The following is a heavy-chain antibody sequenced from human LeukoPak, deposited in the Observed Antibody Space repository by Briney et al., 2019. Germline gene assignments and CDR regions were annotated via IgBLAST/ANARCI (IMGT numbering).Heavy chain of an antibody. CDR2: IYYSGST. V-gene: IGHV4-59*01. CDR1: GGSISSYY. CDR3: AGMVRGVNGYYYMDV. D-gene: IGHD3-10*01. J-gene: IGHJ6*03. Sequence: PSETLSLTCTVSGGSISSYYWSWIRQPPGKGLEWIGYIYYSGSTNYNPSLKSRVTISVDTSKNQFSLKLSSVTAADTAVYYCAGMVRGVNGYYYMDVWGKGTTVTISS.